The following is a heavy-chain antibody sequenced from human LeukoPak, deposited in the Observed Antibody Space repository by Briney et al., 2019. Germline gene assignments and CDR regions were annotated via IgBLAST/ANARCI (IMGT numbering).Heavy chain of an antibody. Sequence: ASVKVSCKASGYTFTSYGISWVRQAPGQGLEWMGWISAYNGNTNYAQKLQGRVTMTTDTSTSTAYMELRSLRSDDTAVYHCARFEEDIVVVPAAPPHFDYWGQGTLVTVSS. CDR2: ISAYNGNT. V-gene: IGHV1-18*01. J-gene: IGHJ4*02. D-gene: IGHD2-2*01. CDR1: GYTFTSYG. CDR3: ARFEEDIVVVPAAPPHFDY.